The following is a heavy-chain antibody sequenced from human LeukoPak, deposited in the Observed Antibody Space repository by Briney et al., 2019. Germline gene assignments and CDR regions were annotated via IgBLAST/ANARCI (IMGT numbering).Heavy chain of an antibody. CDR2: IYYSGST. Sequence: PSETLSLTCTVSGGSISSYYWIWIRQPPGKGLEWIGYIYYSGSTNYNPSLKSRVTISVDTSKNQFSLKLSSVTAADTAVYYCARTYGGNSVGLFDPWGQGTLVTVSS. CDR1: GGSISSYY. J-gene: IGHJ5*02. CDR3: ARTYGGNSVGLFDP. V-gene: IGHV4-59*01. D-gene: IGHD4-23*01.